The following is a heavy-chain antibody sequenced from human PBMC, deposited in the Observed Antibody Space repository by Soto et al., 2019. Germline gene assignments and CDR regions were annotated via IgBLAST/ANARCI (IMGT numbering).Heavy chain of an antibody. CDR3: ARDKTVACPSTVDF. CDR2: VSSDGSKT. V-gene: IGHV3-74*01. CDR1: GFTLSSFW. Sequence: EVQLVESGGALVQPGGSLRLSCAASGFTLSSFWMHWVRQVPGKGLVWVSRVSSDGSKTIYADSVKGRFTISRDTARNILSLEMNSLRAEDTAGDYCARDKTVACPSTVDFWGQGNLVTVSS. J-gene: IGHJ4*02. D-gene: IGHD6-19*01.